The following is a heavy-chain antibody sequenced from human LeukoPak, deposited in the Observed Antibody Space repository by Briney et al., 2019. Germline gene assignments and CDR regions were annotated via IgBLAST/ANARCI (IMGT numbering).Heavy chain of an antibody. J-gene: IGHJ4*02. D-gene: IGHD1-1*01. Sequence: ASVKVSCKAFGYTITGYYIHWVRQAPGQGLEWMGWINPNNGGTDSAQKFQGRVTMTRDTSIGTAYMELNRLTYDDTAVYYCGRDRHWNQGNFDYWGQGTLVTVSS. CDR3: GRDRHWNQGNFDY. CDR2: INPNNGGT. CDR1: GYTITGYY. V-gene: IGHV1-2*02.